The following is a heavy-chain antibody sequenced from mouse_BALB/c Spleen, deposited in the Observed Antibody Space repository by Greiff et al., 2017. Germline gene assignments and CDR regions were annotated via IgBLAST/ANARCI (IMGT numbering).Heavy chain of an antibody. CDR3: ARGYDLYYYAMDY. J-gene: IGHJ4*01. CDR2: IWAGGST. CDR1: GFSLTSYG. Sequence: VMLVESGPGLVAPSQSLSITCTVSGFSLTSYGVHWVRQPPGKGLEWLGVIWAGGSTNYNSALMSRLSISKDNSKSQVFLKMNSLQTDDTAMYYCARGYDLYYYAMDYWGQGTSVTVSS. D-gene: IGHD2-12*01. V-gene: IGHV2-9*02.